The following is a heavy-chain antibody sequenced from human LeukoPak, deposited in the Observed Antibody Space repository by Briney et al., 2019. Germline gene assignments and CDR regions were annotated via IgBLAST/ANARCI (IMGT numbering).Heavy chain of an antibody. CDR1: GFTFSSYA. J-gene: IGHJ6*04. V-gene: IGHV3-48*03. Sequence: GGSLRLSCAASGFTFSSYAMSWVRQAPGKGLEWVSYISSSGSTIYYADSVKGRFTISRDNAKNSLYLQMNSLRAEDTAVYYCAELGITMVGGVWGKGTTVTISS. CDR2: ISSSGSTI. CDR3: AELGITMVGGV. D-gene: IGHD3-10*02.